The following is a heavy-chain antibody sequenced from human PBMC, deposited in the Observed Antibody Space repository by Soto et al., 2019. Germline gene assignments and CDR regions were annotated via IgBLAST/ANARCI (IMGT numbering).Heavy chain of an antibody. CDR2: IIPILGIA. CDR3: ATVGAVRGVISFLENFDP. J-gene: IGHJ5*02. Sequence: GASVKVSCKASGGTFSSYTISWVRQAPGQGLEWMGRIIPILGIANYAQKFQGRVTITADKSTSTAYMELSSLRSEDTAVYYCATVGAVRGVISFLENFDPWGQGTLVTVSS. D-gene: IGHD3-10*01. CDR1: GGTFSSYT. V-gene: IGHV1-69*02.